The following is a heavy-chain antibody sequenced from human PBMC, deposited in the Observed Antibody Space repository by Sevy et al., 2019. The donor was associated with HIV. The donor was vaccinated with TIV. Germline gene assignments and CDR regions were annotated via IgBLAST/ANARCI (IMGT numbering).Heavy chain of an antibody. Sequence: GGSLRLSCAASGFTFSTYAMSWVRQAPGKGLEWVSGISGSGGSTYYADSLKGRFTIFRDNSKNTLSLQMNSLRAEDTAVYYCAKGARTFYGLDVWGQGTTVTVSS. D-gene: IGHD5-12*01. V-gene: IGHV3-23*01. CDR1: GFTFSTYA. J-gene: IGHJ6*02. CDR3: AKGARTFYGLDV. CDR2: ISGSGGST.